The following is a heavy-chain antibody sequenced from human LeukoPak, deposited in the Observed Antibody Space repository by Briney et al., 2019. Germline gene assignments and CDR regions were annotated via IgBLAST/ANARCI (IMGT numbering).Heavy chain of an antibody. D-gene: IGHD3-9*01. CDR3: ARTGGVRYFDWFSFDY. V-gene: IGHV1-18*04. Sequence: ASVKVSCKASGYTFTGYYMHWVRQAPGQGLEWMGWISAYNGNTNYAQKLQGRVTVTTDTSTSTAYMELRSLRSDDTAVYYCARTGGVRYFDWFSFDYWGQGTLVTVSS. CDR1: GYTFTGYY. CDR2: ISAYNGNT. J-gene: IGHJ4*02.